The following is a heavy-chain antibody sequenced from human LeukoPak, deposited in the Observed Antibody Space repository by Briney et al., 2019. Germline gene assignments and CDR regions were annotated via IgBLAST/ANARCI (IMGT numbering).Heavy chain of an antibody. CDR2: IYYSGST. CDR1: GDSISSYY. J-gene: IGHJ4*02. CDR3: ARHQYYFDY. Sequence: SETLSLTCTVSGDSISSYYWSWIRQPPGKGLEWIGYIYYSGSTNYNPSLKSRVTISVDTSKNQFSLRLSSVTAADTAVYYCARHQYYFDYWGQGTLVTVSS. V-gene: IGHV4-59*08.